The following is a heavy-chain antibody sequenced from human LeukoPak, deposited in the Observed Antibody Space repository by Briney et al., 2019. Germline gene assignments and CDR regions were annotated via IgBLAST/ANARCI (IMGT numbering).Heavy chain of an antibody. J-gene: IGHJ2*01. CDR3: ARDRMAVAGRGHGLGYWYFDL. CDR1: GYTFTSYY. V-gene: IGHV1-46*01. Sequence: ASVKVSCKASGYTFTSYYTHWVRQAPGQGLEWMGIINPSGGSTSYAQKFQGRVTMTRDTSTSTVYMELSSLRSEDTAVYYCARDRMAVAGRGHGLGYWYFDLWGRGTLVTVSS. D-gene: IGHD6-19*01. CDR2: INPSGGST.